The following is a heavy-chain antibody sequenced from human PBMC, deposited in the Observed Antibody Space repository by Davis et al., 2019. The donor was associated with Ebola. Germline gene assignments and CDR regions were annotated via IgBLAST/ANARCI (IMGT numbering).Heavy chain of an antibody. CDR3: ARDGVVPAAIPVWYFDL. D-gene: IGHD2-2*02. CDR1: GYTFTGYY. V-gene: IGHV1-2*02. CDR2: INPNSGGT. J-gene: IGHJ2*01. Sequence: ASVKVSCKASGYTFTGYYMHWVRQAPGQGLEWMGWINPNSGGTNYAQKFQGRVTMTRDTSISTAYMELSRLRSDDTAVYYCARDGVVPAAIPVWYFDLWGRGTLVTVSS.